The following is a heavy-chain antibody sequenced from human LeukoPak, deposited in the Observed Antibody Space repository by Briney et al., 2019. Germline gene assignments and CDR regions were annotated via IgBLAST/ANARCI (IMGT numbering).Heavy chain of an antibody. D-gene: IGHD1-26*01. Sequence: GASVKVSCKASGGTFSSYAISWVRQAPGQGLEWMGRIIPILGIANYAQKFQGRVTITADKSISTAYMELSRLRSDDTAVYYCARSGIVGARNRGFDYWGQGTLVTVSS. J-gene: IGHJ4*02. V-gene: IGHV1-69*04. CDR2: IIPILGIA. CDR1: GGTFSSYA. CDR3: ARSGIVGARNRGFDY.